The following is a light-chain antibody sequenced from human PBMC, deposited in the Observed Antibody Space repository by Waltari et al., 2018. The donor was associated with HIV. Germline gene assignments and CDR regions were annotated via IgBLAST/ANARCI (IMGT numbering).Light chain of an antibody. CDR2: EVS. J-gene: IGLJ1*01. Sequence: QSALTQPASVSGSPGQSIPIPCTGTRSDVGGYNYVSWYQQHPGKAPKLIISEVSNRPSGVSYRFSGSKSGNTASLTISGLQAEDEADYYCSSYTGNITPYVFGTGTKITVL. V-gene: IGLV2-14*01. CDR3: SSYTGNITPYV. CDR1: RSDVGGYNY.